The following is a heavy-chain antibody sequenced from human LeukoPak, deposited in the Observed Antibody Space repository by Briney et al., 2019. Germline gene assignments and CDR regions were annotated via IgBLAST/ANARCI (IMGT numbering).Heavy chain of an antibody. CDR3: ARESRRERLAAAPSHAFDY. CDR2: ITSSGSYI. J-gene: IGHJ4*02. V-gene: IGHV3-21*01. Sequence: GGSLRLSCAASGFTFSSYSMNWVRQAPGKGLEWVSSITSSGSYIYYADSLKGRFTISRDNAKNSLYLQMNSLRAEDTAVYYCARESRRERLAAAPSHAFDYWGQGTLVTVSS. CDR1: GFTFSSYS. D-gene: IGHD6-13*01.